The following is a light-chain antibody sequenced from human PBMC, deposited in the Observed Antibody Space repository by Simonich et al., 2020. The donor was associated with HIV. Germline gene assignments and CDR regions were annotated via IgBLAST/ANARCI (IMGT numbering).Light chain of an antibody. CDR3: QQYNRYWT. CDR2: KAS. CDR1: QRISSW. J-gene: IGKJ1*01. Sequence: DIVMTQSPSTLSASVGDRVTITCRASQRISSWLAWYQQKPGKAPKLLIYKASSLESGVPSRFSGSGSGTEFTLTISSLQPDDFATYYCQQYNRYWTFGQGTKVEIK. V-gene: IGKV1-5*03.